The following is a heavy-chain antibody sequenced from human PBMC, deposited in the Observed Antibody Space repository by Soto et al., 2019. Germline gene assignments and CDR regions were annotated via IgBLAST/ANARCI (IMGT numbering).Heavy chain of an antibody. CDR3: SRYVPAWLSGSYLYYYYGMDV. Sequence: GGSLRLSCTPSGFTFGDYAMSWFRQAPGKGLEWAGFFRSKAYGRTTEYAASVKGRFTISRDDSKSIAYLQMNSLQTEDTAVYYCSRYVPAWLSGSYLYYYYGMDVWGQGTTVTVSS. V-gene: IGHV3-49*03. D-gene: IGHD1-26*01. J-gene: IGHJ6*02. CDR1: GFTFGDYA. CDR2: FRSKAYGRTT.